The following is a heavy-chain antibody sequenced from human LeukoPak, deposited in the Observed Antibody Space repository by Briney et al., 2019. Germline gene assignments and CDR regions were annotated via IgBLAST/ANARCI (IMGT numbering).Heavy chain of an antibody. CDR1: GGSISSSSYY. Sequence: SETLSLTCTVSGGSISSSSYYWGWIRQPPGKGLEWIGSIYYSGSTYYNPSLKSRVAISVDTSKNQFSLKLSSVTAADTAVYYCARSRCSGGSCYSLKAFDIWGQGTMVTVSS. V-gene: IGHV4-39*07. J-gene: IGHJ3*02. CDR2: IYYSGST. CDR3: ARSRCSGGSCYSLKAFDI. D-gene: IGHD2-15*01.